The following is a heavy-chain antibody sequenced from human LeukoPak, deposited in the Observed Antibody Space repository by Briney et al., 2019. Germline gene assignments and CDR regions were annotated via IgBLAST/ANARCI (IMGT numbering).Heavy chain of an antibody. J-gene: IGHJ6*02. D-gene: IGHD3-22*01. CDR2: IYYSGST. CDR1: GGSITGNY. CDR3: ARTYDSSGYRPKYYYYGMDV. V-gene: IGHV4-39*01. Sequence: SETLSLTCTVSGGSITGNYWSWIRQPPGKGLEWIGSIYYSGSTYYNPSLKSRVTISVDTSKNQFSLKLSSVTAADTAVYYCARTYDSSGYRPKYYYYGMDVWGQGTTVTVSS.